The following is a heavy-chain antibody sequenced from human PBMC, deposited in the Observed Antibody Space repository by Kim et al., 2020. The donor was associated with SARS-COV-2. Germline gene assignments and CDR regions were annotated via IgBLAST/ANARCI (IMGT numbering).Heavy chain of an antibody. D-gene: IGHD4-4*01. V-gene: IGHV5-51*01. CDR3: ARLIAVDYSNFDY. Sequence: YTPSFQRQVTISPDTSITTAYLQCSSLKASDTAMYYCARLIAVDYSNFDYWGQGTLVTVSS. J-gene: IGHJ4*02.